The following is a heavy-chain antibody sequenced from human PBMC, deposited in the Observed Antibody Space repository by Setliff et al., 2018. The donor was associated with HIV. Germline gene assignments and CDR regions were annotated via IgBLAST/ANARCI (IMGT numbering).Heavy chain of an antibody. CDR2: IHYSGST. J-gene: IGHJ4*02. CDR1: GGSISSGDYY. D-gene: IGHD3-22*01. V-gene: IGHV4-30-4*08. Sequence: PSETLSLTCTVSGGSISSGDYYWSWIRQPPGKGLEWIGYIHYSGSTYYNPSLKSRVAISLDTSKNQFSLKLSSVTAADTAVYSCARGPNYFDSSGYSYYFDYWGQGTLVTVPS. CDR3: ARGPNYFDSSGYSYYFDY.